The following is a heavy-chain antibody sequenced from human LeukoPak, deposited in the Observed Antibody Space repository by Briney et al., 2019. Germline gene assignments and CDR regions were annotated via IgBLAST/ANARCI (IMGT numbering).Heavy chain of an antibody. CDR1: GFTFSSYS. V-gene: IGHV3-21*01. J-gene: IGHJ4*02. CDR2: ISDDSKYI. CDR3: ARETPSTLRYYFDY. Sequence: PGGSLRLSCAASGFTFSSYSMNWVRQAPGKGLEWVSSISDDSKYIYYADSVKGRFSISRDNAKRSLYLQMNSLRAEDTAVYYCARETPSTLRYYFDYWGQGTLVTVSS. D-gene: IGHD5/OR15-5a*01.